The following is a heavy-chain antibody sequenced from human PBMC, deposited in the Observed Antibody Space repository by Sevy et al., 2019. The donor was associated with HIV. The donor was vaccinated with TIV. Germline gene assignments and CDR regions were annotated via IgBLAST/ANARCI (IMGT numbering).Heavy chain of an antibody. Sequence: ASVKVSCKASGYTFTSYGISWVRQAPGQGLEWMGWISAYNGNTNYAQKLQGRVTMTTDTSTSTAYMELRSLRSDDTAVYYCARVPSAVGYCSSTSCYTVGAFDIWGQGTMVTVS. CDR1: GYTFTSYG. V-gene: IGHV1-18*01. J-gene: IGHJ3*02. D-gene: IGHD2-2*01. CDR2: ISAYNGNT. CDR3: ARVPSAVGYCSSTSCYTVGAFDI.